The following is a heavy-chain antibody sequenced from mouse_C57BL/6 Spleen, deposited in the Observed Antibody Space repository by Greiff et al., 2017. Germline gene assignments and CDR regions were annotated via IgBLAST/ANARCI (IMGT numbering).Heavy chain of an antibody. D-gene: IGHD1-1*01. CDR2: ISSGGSYT. Sequence: EVKLQESGGDLVKPGGSLKLSCAASGFTFSSYGMSWVRQTPDTRLEWVATISSGGSYTYYPDSVKGRFTISRDNAKNTLYLQMSSLKSEDTAMCYCARHRTTVVPFAYWGQGTLVTVSA. V-gene: IGHV5-6*01. CDR1: GFTFSSYG. J-gene: IGHJ3*01. CDR3: ARHRTTVVPFAY.